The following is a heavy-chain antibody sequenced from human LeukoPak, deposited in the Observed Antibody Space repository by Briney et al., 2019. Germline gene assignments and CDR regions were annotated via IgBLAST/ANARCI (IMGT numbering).Heavy chain of an antibody. CDR3: ARVDGDYGDYYYYMDV. V-gene: IGHV4-31*01. CDR1: GGSISNGGYY. J-gene: IGHJ6*03. Sequence: PSETLSLTCTVSGGSISNGGYYWSWIRQPPGKGLEWIGYIYYSGSTYYNPSLKSPITISVDTSKNQFSLKLSSVTAADTAVYYCARVDGDYGDYYYYMDVWGEGTTVTVSS. CDR2: IYYSGST. D-gene: IGHD4-17*01.